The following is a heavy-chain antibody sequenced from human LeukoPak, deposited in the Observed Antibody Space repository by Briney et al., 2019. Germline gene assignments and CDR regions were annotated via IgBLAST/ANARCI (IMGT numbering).Heavy chain of an antibody. V-gene: IGHV3-23*01. J-gene: IGHJ4*02. D-gene: IGHD4-17*01. CDR2: ISGSGGST. CDR1: GFTFSSYA. Sequence: GGSLRLSCAASGFTFSSYAMSWVRQAPGKGLEWVSAISGSGGSTYYADSVKGRFTISRDNSKNTLYLQMKSLRAEGTAVYYCAKDAFNDYGDYVRDYWGQGTLVTVSS. CDR3: AKDAFNDYGDYVRDY.